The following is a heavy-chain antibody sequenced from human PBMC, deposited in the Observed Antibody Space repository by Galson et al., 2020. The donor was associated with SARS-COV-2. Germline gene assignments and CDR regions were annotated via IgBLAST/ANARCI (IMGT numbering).Heavy chain of an antibody. J-gene: IGHJ6*02. V-gene: IGHV3-21*01. Sequence: NSGGSLRLSCAASGFPFSTYSMTWVRMAPGKGLEWVSSLSTSSSYTYYVDSVKGRFSISRDNPRNSLYLQMNSLRAEDTAVYYCARDEGIRGYNYGRLYYGMDVWGQGTTVTVSS. CDR1: GFPFSTYS. CDR3: ARDEGIRGYNYGRLYYGMDV. D-gene: IGHD5-18*01. CDR2: LSTSSSYT.